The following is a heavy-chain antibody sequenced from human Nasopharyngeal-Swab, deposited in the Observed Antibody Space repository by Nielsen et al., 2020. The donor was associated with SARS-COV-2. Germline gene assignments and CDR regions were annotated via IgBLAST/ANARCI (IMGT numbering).Heavy chain of an antibody. J-gene: IGHJ1*01. CDR1: GFTFSSYG. D-gene: IGHD2-21*02. CDR3: AKDPSIVVVTAEYFQH. CDR2: ISYDGSNK. V-gene: IGHV3-30*18. Sequence: GESLKISCAASGFTFSSYGMHWVRQAPGRGLEWVAVISYDGSNKYYADSVKGRFTISRDNSKNTLYLQMNSLRADDTAVYYCAKDPSIVVVTAEYFQHWGQGTPVTVSS.